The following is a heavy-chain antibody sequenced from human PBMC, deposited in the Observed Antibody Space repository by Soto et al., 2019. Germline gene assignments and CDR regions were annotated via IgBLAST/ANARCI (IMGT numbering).Heavy chain of an antibody. Sequence: QVQLVQSGAEVKKPGSSVNVSCKASGGTFSSYSINWVRQAPGQGLEWMGEIIPIFGTANYAQKFQGRVTITADESTSTAYMELSSRRSEDTAVYYCARDGGRHSGGIDYWGQGTLVTVSS. V-gene: IGHV1-69*01. CDR3: ARDGGRHSGGIDY. D-gene: IGHD1-26*01. CDR2: IIPIFGTA. CDR1: GGTFSSYS. J-gene: IGHJ4*02.